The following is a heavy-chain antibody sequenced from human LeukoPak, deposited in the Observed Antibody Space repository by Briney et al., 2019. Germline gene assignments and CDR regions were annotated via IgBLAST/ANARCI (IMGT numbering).Heavy chain of an antibody. J-gene: IGHJ4*02. Sequence: GASVKVSCKGSGYTFTGYYLHWVPQAPGQGLEWVGYINPRDGGTSSPPNFRGRVTMTTDASSSTVYMELSRLTSDDTAIYYCAREGNGLLSKDLDYWGQGTLVTVSS. D-gene: IGHD2-15*01. CDR3: AREGNGLLSKDLDY. CDR1: GYTFTGYY. V-gene: IGHV1-2*02. CDR2: INPRDGGT.